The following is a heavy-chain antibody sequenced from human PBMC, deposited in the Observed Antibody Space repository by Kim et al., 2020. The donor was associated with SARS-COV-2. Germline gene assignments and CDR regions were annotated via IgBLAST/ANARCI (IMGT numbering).Heavy chain of an antibody. D-gene: IGHD4-17*01. CDR3: ARNYGGNLLFDY. V-gene: IGHV4-59*08. CDR1: GGSISSYY. Sequence: SETLSLTCTVSGGSISSYYWSWIRQPPGKGLEWIGYIYYSGSTNYNPSLKSRVTISVDTSKNQFSLKLSSVTAADTAVYYCARNYGGNLLFDYWGQGTLV. J-gene: IGHJ4*02. CDR2: IYYSGST.